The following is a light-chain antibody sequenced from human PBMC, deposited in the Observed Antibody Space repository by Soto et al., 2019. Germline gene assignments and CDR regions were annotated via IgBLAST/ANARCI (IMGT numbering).Light chain of an antibody. CDR1: QSVSSN. J-gene: IGKJ2*01. V-gene: IGKV3-15*01. CDR3: QQYNNWAT. CDR2: GAS. Sequence: EIVMTQSPATLSVSPGERATLSCRASQSVSSNLAWYQQKPGQAPRLLIYGASTRATGIPARFSGSGSGTEFTLTISSLLSEDFAVYYCQQYNNWATFGQGTKLQI.